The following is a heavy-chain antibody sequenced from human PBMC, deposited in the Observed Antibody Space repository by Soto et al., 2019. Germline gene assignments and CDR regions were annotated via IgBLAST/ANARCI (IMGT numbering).Heavy chain of an antibody. CDR1: GASISSYY. D-gene: IGHD3-10*01. Sequence: QVQLQESSPGLVKPSETLSLTCTVSGASISSYYWSWIRQPPGKGLDWIGYIHYSGSINYNPSLKSRVIISIDTSKNQFSLNLSSVTAADTAVYYCARHSQNGPPLWFGELLSWGQGTLVTVSS. V-gene: IGHV4-59*01. CDR3: ARHSQNGPPLWFGELLS. J-gene: IGHJ4*02. CDR2: IHYSGSI.